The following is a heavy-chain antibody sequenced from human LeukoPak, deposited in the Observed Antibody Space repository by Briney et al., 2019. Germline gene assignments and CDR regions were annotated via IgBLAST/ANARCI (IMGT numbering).Heavy chain of an antibody. CDR1: GGSISSYY. D-gene: IGHD3-3*01. Sequence: PSETLSLTCTVSGGSISSYYWSWIRQPPGQGLEWLGYIYYSGSTNYNPSLKSRVTISVDTTKNQFSLKLSSVTAADTAVYYCARDQTRYWSGYYYFDYWGQGTLVTVSS. J-gene: IGHJ4*02. CDR3: ARDQTRYWSGYYYFDY. CDR2: IYYSGST. V-gene: IGHV4-59*01.